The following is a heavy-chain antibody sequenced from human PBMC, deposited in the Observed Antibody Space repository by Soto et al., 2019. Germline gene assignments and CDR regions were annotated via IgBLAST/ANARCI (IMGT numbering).Heavy chain of an antibody. V-gene: IGHV1-3*01. D-gene: IGHD4-17*01. CDR3: ARTVGYYYGMDV. CDR2: INAGNGNT. CDR1: GYTFTSYA. Sequence: GASVKLSCTASGYTFTSYAMHCVRQAPGQRLEWMGWINAGNGNTKYSQKFQGRVTITRDTSASTAYMELSSLRSEDTAVYYCARTVGYYYGMDVWGQGTTVTVS. J-gene: IGHJ6*02.